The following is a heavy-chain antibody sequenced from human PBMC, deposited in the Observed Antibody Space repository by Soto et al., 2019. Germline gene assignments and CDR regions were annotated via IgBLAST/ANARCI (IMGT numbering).Heavy chain of an antibody. J-gene: IGHJ5*02. V-gene: IGHV1-2*02. CDR3: ARSPDEGGVWFDP. CDR2: INPNSGGT. D-gene: IGHD3-10*01. CDR1: GYTFTGYY. Sequence: GASVKVSCKASGYTFTGYYMHWVRQAPGQGLEWMGWINPNSGGTNYAQKFQGRVTMTRDTSISTAYMELSRLRSDDTAVYYCARSPDEGGVWFDPWGQGTLVTVSS.